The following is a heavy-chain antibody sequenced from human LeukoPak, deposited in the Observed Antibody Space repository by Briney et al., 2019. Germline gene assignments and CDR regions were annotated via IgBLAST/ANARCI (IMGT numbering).Heavy chain of an antibody. J-gene: IGHJ6*02. CDR1: GFTFSDYY. V-gene: IGHV3-11*01. Sequence: PGGSLRLSCAASGFTFSDYYMSWIRQAPGKGLEWVSYISSSGSTIYYADSVKGRFTISRDNAKNSLYLQMSSLRAEDTAVYYCARRIAARPVYYYGMDVWGQGTTVTVSS. D-gene: IGHD6-6*01. CDR2: ISSSGSTI. CDR3: ARRIAARPVYYYGMDV.